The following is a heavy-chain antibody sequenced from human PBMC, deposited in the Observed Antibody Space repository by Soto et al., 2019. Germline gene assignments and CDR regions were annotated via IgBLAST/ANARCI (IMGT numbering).Heavy chain of an antibody. Sequence: HPGGSLRLSCTTSGFTVGSSHMTWVRQAPGKGLEWVSVIYSGGSSYYAVSVQGRFTISRDNSKNTVYLQMNSLRGEDTAMYYCARLGPYGAESYSFRYNWFDPWGQGTQVTVSS. CDR2: IYSGGSS. V-gene: IGHV3-53*01. CDR1: GFTVGSSH. CDR3: ARLGPYGAESYSFRYNWFDP. J-gene: IGHJ5*02. D-gene: IGHD3-10*01.